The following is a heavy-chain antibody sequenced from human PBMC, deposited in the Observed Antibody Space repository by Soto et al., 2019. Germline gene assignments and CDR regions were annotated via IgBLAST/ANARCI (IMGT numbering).Heavy chain of an antibody. J-gene: IGHJ5*02. CDR3: ARDSAAGNWFDP. CDR1: GGSISSGGYY. Sequence: SETLSLTCTVSGGSISSGGYYWSWIRQHPGKGLEWIGYIYYSGSTYYNPSLKSRVTISVDTSKNQFSLKLSSVTAADTAVYYCARDSAAGNWFDPWGQGTLVTVSS. V-gene: IGHV4-31*03. CDR2: IYYSGST. D-gene: IGHD6-13*01.